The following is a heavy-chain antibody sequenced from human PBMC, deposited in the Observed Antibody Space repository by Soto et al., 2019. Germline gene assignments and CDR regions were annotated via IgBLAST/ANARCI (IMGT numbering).Heavy chain of an antibody. J-gene: IGHJ4*01. Sequence: EVQLVXXGGGLVQPGGSLRLSCAASGFTFSGYWMHWVRQAPGKGLVWVSCINSDGITRYADSVKGXXXXXXXXXXXTXXXXXXXXXVDDTAVYFCARAMVPGRYWX. D-gene: IGHD5-18*01. CDR1: GFTFSGYW. V-gene: IGHV3-74*01. CDR2: INSDGIT. CDR3: ARAMVPGRY.